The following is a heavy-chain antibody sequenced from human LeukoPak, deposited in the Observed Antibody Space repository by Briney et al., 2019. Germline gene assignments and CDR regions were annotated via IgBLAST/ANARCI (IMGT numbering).Heavy chain of an antibody. CDR3: ASPGYFDWSTGVAFDI. CDR1: GFTVSSNY. CDR2: IYSGGST. Sequence: PGGSLRLSCAASGFTVSSNYMSWVRQAPGKGLEWVSVIYSGGSTYYADSVKGRFTISRDNSKNTLYLQMDSLRAEDTAVYYCASPGYFDWSTGVAFDIWGQGTMVTVSS. V-gene: IGHV3-66*01. J-gene: IGHJ3*02. D-gene: IGHD3-9*01.